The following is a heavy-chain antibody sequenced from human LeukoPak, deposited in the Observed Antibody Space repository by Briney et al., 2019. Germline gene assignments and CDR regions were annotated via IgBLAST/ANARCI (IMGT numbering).Heavy chain of an antibody. V-gene: IGHV4-59*01. CDR1: GDSISSYY. CDR2: IYYSGST. J-gene: IGHJ4*02. CDR3: ARFYGSGSYYYYYFDS. D-gene: IGHD3-10*01. Sequence: SETLSLTCSVSGDSISSYYWSWLRQPPGKGLEWIGYIYYSGSTNYNASLKSRVTISVDTSKNQFSLKLSSVTAADTAVYYCARFYGSGSYYYYYFDSWGQGTLVTVSS.